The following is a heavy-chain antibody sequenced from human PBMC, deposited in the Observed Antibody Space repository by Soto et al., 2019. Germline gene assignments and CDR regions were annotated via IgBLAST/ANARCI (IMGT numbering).Heavy chain of an antibody. V-gene: IGHV3-21*01. Sequence: GSLRLSCVGSGFTFSTYSINWVRQAPGKGLEWVSSISSRSDIYYADSVKGRFTISRDNAKNSVSLQMNSLRAEDTAVYYCAREDTIIIPAVSDFWGQGTLVTVSS. D-gene: IGHD2-2*01. CDR2: ISSRSDI. CDR1: GFTFSTYS. CDR3: AREDTIIIPAVSDF. J-gene: IGHJ4*02.